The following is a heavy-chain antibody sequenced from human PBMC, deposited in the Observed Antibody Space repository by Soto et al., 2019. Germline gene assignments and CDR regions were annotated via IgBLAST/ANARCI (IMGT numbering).Heavy chain of an antibody. Sequence: SVKVSCKASGGTFSSYAISWVRQAPGQGLEWMGGIIPIFGTANYAQKFQGRVKITADESTSTAYMELSSLRSEDTAVYYCARVDYYDSSGYSQNPHYGMDVGGQGTKVNV. CDR3: ARVDYYDSSGYSQNPHYGMDV. D-gene: IGHD3-22*01. CDR2: IIPIFGTA. CDR1: GGTFSSYA. V-gene: IGHV1-69*13. J-gene: IGHJ6*02.